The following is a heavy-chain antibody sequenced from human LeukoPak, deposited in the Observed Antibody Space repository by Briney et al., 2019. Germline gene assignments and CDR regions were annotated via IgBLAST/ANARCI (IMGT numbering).Heavy chain of an antibody. J-gene: IGHJ4*02. CDR1: GFTFSSYN. CDR2: ISSSSSYI. Sequence: PGGSLRLSCAASGFTFSSYNMNRVRQAPGKGLEWVSSISSSSSYIYYADSLKGRFTISRDNARNSLYLQMNSLRAEDTAVYYCASNPPKGYSGYDYLDYWGQGTLVTVSS. D-gene: IGHD5-12*01. CDR3: ASNPPKGYSGYDYLDY. V-gene: IGHV3-21*01.